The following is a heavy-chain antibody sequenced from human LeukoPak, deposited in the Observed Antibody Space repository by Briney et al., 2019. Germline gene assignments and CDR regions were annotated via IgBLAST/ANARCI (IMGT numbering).Heavy chain of an antibody. CDR2: TRFDGSIK. Sequence: GGSLRLSCAVSGFIFSDYGFHWVRQAPGKGLEWVAVTRFDGSIKQYADSVKGRFTISRDGSKNTLYLQMNFLKSEDTAVYYCARWGGTRQYYFDYWGQGTLVTVSS. V-gene: IGHV3-33*01. CDR1: GFIFSDYG. CDR3: ARWGGTRQYYFDY. J-gene: IGHJ4*02. D-gene: IGHD1-1*01.